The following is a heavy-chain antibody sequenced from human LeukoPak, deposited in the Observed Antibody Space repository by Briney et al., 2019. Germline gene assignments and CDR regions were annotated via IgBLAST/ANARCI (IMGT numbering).Heavy chain of an antibody. J-gene: IGHJ4*02. CDR2: IKQDGSEK. CDR1: GFTFSSYW. D-gene: IGHD6-19*01. Sequence: GGSLRLSCVVSGFTFSSYWMSWVRQAPGKGLEWVANIKQDGSEKYYVDSVKGRFTISRDNAKNSLYLQMNSLRAEDTAVYYCARDGLYSSGWYGGYWGQGTLVTVSS. V-gene: IGHV3-7*01. CDR3: ARDGLYSSGWYGGY.